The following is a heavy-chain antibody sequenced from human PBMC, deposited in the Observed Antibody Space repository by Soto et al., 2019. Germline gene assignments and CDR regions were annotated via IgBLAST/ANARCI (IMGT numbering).Heavy chain of an antibody. CDR3: ASSMVGAAAGKGLWDY. Sequence: PSETLSLTCTVSGGSLRGYFWSWIRQPPGKGLEWIGHIYYDGSTYYNPSLKSRVTISVDTSKNQFSLELISVTAADTAVYYCASSMVGAAAGKGLWDYWGLGTLVTVSS. D-gene: IGHD6-13*01. CDR2: IYYDGST. J-gene: IGHJ4*02. CDR1: GGSLRGYF. V-gene: IGHV4-59*08.